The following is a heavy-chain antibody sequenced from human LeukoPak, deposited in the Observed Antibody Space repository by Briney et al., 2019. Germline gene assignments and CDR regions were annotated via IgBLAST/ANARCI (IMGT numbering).Heavy chain of an antibody. CDR3: ARRPATH. CDR1: GGSFSGYY. Sequence: SETLSLTCAVYGGSFSGYYWSWIRQPPGKGLEWIGEINHSGSTNYNPSLKSRVTISVDTSKNQFSLKLSSVTAADTAVYYCARRPATHWGQGTLVTVSS. V-gene: IGHV4-34*01. D-gene: IGHD6-25*01. CDR2: INHSGST. J-gene: IGHJ1*01.